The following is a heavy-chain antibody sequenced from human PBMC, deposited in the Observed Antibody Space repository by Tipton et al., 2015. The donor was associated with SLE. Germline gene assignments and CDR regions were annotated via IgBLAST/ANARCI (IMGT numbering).Heavy chain of an antibody. Sequence: GSLRLSCAASGFTFSRYWMHWVRQAPGKGLVWVSRINSDGSSTSYADSVKGRFTISRDNAKNTLYLQMNSLRAEDTTVYYCARERGGSYFSLDAFDIWGQGTMVTVSS. J-gene: IGHJ3*02. V-gene: IGHV3-74*01. D-gene: IGHD3-16*01. CDR1: GFTFSRYW. CDR3: ARERGGSYFSLDAFDI. CDR2: INSDGSST.